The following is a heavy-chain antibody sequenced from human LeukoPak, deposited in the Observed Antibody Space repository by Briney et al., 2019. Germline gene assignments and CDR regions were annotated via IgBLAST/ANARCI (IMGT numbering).Heavy chain of an antibody. CDR1: GFTVSSNY. CDR2: IYSGGST. D-gene: IGHD3-22*01. J-gene: IGHJ4*02. CDR3: AKTYYYDSSGYWGLFDY. V-gene: IGHV3-53*05. Sequence: GGSLRLSCAASGFTVSSNYMSWVRQAPGKGLEWVSVIYSGGSTYYADSVKGRFTISRDNSKNTLYLQMNSLRAEDTAVYYCAKTYYYDSSGYWGLFDYWGQGTLVTVSS.